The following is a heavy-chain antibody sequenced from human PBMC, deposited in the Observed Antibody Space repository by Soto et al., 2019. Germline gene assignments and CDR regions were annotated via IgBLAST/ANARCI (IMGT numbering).Heavy chain of an antibody. J-gene: IGHJ5*02. CDR2: ISSSSSYI. CDR3: AREGPNWELLWFWEGQVPGSFDP. V-gene: IGHV3-21*01. Sequence: EVQLVESGGGLVKPGGSLRLSCAASGFTFSSYSMNWVRQAPGKGLEWVSSISSSSSYIYYADSVKGRFTISRDNAKNSLYLQMNSLRAEDTAVYYCAREGPNWELLWFWEGQVPGSFDPWGQGTLVTVSS. CDR1: GFTFSSYS. D-gene: IGHD3-10*01.